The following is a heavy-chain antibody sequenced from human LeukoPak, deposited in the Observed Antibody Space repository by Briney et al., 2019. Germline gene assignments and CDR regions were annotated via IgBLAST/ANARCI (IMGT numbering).Heavy chain of an antibody. Sequence: GASVKVSCKASGYTFANYGINWVRQAPGQGPEWMGWINPNSGGTNYAQNFQGRVTVTRDTSISTAYMELSRLRSDDTAVYYCARARTITGLEYWGQGTLVTVSS. V-gene: IGHV1-2*02. CDR2: INPNSGGT. J-gene: IGHJ4*02. CDR3: ARARTITGLEY. CDR1: GYTFANYG. D-gene: IGHD1-20*01.